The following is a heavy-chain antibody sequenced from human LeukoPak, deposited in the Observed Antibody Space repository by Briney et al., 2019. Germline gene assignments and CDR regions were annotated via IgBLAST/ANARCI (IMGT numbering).Heavy chain of an antibody. CDR1: GDSIGRGSYY. CDR3: ARDTPTYYYDSSGYSPSDY. J-gene: IGHJ4*02. V-gene: IGHV4-61*02. Sequence: PSETLSLTCAVSGDSIGRGSYYWGWIRQLAGKAPEWIGRIYTSGSTNYNPSLKSRVTMSVDTSKNQFSLKLSSVTAADTAVYYCARDTPTYYYDSSGYSPSDYWGQGTLVTVSS. CDR2: IYTSGST. D-gene: IGHD3-22*01.